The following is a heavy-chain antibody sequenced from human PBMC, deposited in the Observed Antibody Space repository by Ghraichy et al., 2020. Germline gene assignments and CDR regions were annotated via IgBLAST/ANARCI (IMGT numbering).Heavy chain of an antibody. CDR2: MNQDGSQK. D-gene: IGHD2-8*01. CDR3: AREGGDCSSGVCYLDL. CDR1: GFTFSSPW. J-gene: IGHJ4*02. V-gene: IGHV3-7*01. Sequence: GGSLRLSCAASGFTFSSPWMDWVRQAPGKGLEWVANMNQDGSQKYYVDSVKGRFTISRDNAKNSLYLQMNSLRAEDTAVYYCAREGGDCSSGVCYLDLWGQGHRVTGSS.